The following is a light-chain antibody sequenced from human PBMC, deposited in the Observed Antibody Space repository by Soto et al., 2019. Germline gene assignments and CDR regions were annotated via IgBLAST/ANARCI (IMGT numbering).Light chain of an antibody. CDR3: QQYNNWPLT. J-gene: IGKJ4*01. CDR1: QSVTSN. CDR2: GAS. Sequence: EIVMTQSPATLYVSPGERATLSCRASQSVTSNLAWYQQKPGQAHRLLIYGASTRATGIPARYSGSGFGTEFTITISSLQSEDFAVYYCQQYNNWPLTVGGGTKVEIK. V-gene: IGKV3-15*01.